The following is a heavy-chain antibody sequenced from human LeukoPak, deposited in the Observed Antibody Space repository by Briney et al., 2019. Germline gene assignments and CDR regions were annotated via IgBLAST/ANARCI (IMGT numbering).Heavy chain of an antibody. CDR3: ASGVQHCADGDCYSIY. D-gene: IGHD2-21*01. V-gene: IGHV3-21*01. CDR2: ISSRSDSI. J-gene: IGHJ4*02. CDR1: GFTFSTYG. Sequence: GGSLRLSCAASGFTFSTYGMNWVRQAPGKGLECVSYISSRSDSIHYADALRGRFTVSRDNSKNSLFLQMNSVTAEDTAVYYCASGVQHCADGDCYSIYWGQGTLVTVSP.